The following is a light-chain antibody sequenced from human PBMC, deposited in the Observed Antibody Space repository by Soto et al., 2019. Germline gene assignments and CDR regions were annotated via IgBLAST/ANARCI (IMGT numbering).Light chain of an antibody. Sequence: DIQMTQSPSAQSASVGDTVTITCRASQNIRSHLNWYQQKPGKAPELLIYSASRLQSGVPSRFGGSGSGTDFTLTISDLQPEDFATSYCQQSYTTPPITFGLGTRLEIK. CDR1: QNIRSH. CDR2: SAS. CDR3: QQSYTTPPIT. J-gene: IGKJ5*01. V-gene: IGKV1-39*01.